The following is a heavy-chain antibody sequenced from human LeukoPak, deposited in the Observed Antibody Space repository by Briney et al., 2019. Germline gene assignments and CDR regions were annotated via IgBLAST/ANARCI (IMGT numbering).Heavy chain of an antibody. CDR1: GFPFSSYG. CDR2: IWSVGGAE. CDR3: AKKGASSWYPLDF. Sequence: GGSLRLSCVASGFPFSSYGMHWVRQAPGKGLEWVAVIWSVGGAEYYADSVKGRLTISRDNSKNTVYLQMNSLRAEDTAVYYCAKKGASSWYPLDFWGQGTLVTVSS. J-gene: IGHJ4*02. V-gene: IGHV3-33*06. D-gene: IGHD6-13*01.